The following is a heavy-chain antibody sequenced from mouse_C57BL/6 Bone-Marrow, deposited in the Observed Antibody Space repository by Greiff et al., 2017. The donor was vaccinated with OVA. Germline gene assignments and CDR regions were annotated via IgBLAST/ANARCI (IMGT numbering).Heavy chain of an antibody. D-gene: IGHD1-1*01. J-gene: IGHJ4*01. V-gene: IGHV1-61*01. CDR2: IYPSDSET. Sequence: QVQLQQPGAELVRPGSSVKLSCKASGYTFTSYWMDWVKQRPGQGLEWIGNIYPSDSETHYNQKFKDKATLTVDKSSSTAYMQLSSLTSEDSAVYYCARSITTVMDYRGQGTSVTVSS. CDR1: GYTFTSYW. CDR3: ARSITTVMDY.